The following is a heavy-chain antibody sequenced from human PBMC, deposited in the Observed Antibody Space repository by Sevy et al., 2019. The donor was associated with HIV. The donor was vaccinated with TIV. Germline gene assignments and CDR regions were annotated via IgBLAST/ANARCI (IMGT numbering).Heavy chain of an antibody. J-gene: IGHJ4*02. V-gene: IGHV3-23*01. CDR2: ISGSGNT. D-gene: IGHD3-10*01. Sequence: GGSLRLSCAASGFTFSSYAMSWVRQAPGKGLEWVSAISGSGNTYYADSVKGRFTISRDNPKNTLFLQMHSLRAEDTAVYYCAKDRSHIIMIRGVVIFDYWGQGTLVTVSS. CDR3: AKDRSHIIMIRGVVIFDY. CDR1: GFTFSSYA.